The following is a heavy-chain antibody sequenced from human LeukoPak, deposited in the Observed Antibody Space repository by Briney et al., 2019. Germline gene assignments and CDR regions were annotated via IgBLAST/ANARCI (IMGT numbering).Heavy chain of an antibody. CDR2: ISWNSGYI. CDR3: AKVRGTYSSGYFFDY. V-gene: IGHV3-9*01. CDR1: GFTFDNYA. D-gene: IGHD6-19*01. J-gene: IGHJ4*02. Sequence: GGSLRLSCAASGFTFDNYAMHWVRHAPGKGLESLSIISWNSGYIGYADSVKGRFTISRDNAKKSLDLQMNSLRAEDTAFYYCAKVRGTYSSGYFFDYWGQGTLVTVSS.